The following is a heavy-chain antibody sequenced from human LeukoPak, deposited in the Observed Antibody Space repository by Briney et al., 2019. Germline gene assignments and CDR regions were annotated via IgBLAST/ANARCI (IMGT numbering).Heavy chain of an antibody. CDR2: IYYKGSI. D-gene: IGHD2-2*01. CDR1: VGSISSSSYY. V-gene: IGHV4-39*01. J-gene: IGHJ4*02. CDR3: ERFYLEDCSSTSCYGAYFDY. Sequence: PAETLSLTCSVSVGSISSSSYYGGWIRQPPGKGLEWIWSIYYKGSIYYNPALKSRHTIVLDTSKHRFSLKLSAVTAADTGWYYCERFYLEDCSSTSCYGAYFDYWGQGTLLTVSS.